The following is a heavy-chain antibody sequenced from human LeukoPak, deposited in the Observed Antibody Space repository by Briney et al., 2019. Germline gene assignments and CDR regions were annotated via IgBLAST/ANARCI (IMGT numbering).Heavy chain of an antibody. CDR3: ASSAGGDSSGYCLDT. CDR1: GFTFSDYY. V-gene: IGHV3-11*04. D-gene: IGHD3-22*01. CDR2: IISSGSNI. Sequence: GGPLRLFCAVSGFTFSDYYMSWLRQPPGKGLEWVSYIISSGSNIYYADSVKGRLPLSRDNAKNSLYLQINSQRAEHTPVYYCASSAGGDSSGYCLDTWGQGTLVTVSS. J-gene: IGHJ5*02.